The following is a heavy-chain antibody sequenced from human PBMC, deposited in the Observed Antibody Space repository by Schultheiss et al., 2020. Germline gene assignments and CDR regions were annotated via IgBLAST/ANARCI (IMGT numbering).Heavy chain of an antibody. V-gene: IGHV4-39*07. CDR1: GGSISSSSYY. D-gene: IGHD6-19*01. J-gene: IGHJ6*02. CDR3: ARDLRGGAVAGTYYYGMDV. Sequence: SETLSLTCTVSGGSISSSSYYWGWIRQPPGKGLEWIGSIYYSGSTYYNPSLKSRVTISVDTSKNQFSLKLSSVTAADTAMYYCARDLRGGAVAGTYYYGMDVWGQGTTVTVSS. CDR2: IYYSGST.